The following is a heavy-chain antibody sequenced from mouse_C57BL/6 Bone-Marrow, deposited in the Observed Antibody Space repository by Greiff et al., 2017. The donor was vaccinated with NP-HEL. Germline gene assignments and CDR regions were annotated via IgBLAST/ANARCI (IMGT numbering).Heavy chain of an antibody. J-gene: IGHJ4*01. CDR2: IDPENGDT. D-gene: IGHD2-2*01. CDR3: TPLSMVTTRYAMDY. Sequence: EVQLQESGAELVRPGASVKLSCTASGFNIKDDYMHWVKQRPEQGLEWIGWIDPENGDTEYASKFQGKATITADTSSNTAYLQLSSLTSEDTAVYYCTPLSMVTTRYAMDYWGQGTSVTVSS. CDR1: GFNIKDDY. V-gene: IGHV14-4*01.